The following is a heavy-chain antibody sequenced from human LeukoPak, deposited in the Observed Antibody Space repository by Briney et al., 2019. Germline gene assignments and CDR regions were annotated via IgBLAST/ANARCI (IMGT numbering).Heavy chain of an antibody. CDR2: FDPEDGET. D-gene: IGHD6-6*01. J-gene: IGHJ4*02. Sequence: PLASVKVSCKVSGYTLTELSMHWVRQAPGKGLEWMGGFDPEDGETIYAQKFQGRVTMTEDTSTDTAYMELSSLRSEDTAVYYCARSPYSSSDLDYWGQGTLVTVSS. CDR1: GYTLTELS. CDR3: ARSPYSSSDLDY. V-gene: IGHV1-24*01.